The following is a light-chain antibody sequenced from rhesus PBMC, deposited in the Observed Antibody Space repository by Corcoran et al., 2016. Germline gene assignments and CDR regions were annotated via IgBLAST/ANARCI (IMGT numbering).Light chain of an antibody. CDR1: QDISSY. V-gene: IGKV1-28*01. Sequence: DIQMTQSPSSLSASVGDTVTITCRASQDISSYLNWFQQKPGKAPNLLIYAASSLEGGVPSSFSGSGSWTEFPLTISSLQPEDFAAYYWLQHNSYLTFGGGTKVDIK. J-gene: IGKJ4*01. CDR2: AAS. CDR3: LQHNSYLT.